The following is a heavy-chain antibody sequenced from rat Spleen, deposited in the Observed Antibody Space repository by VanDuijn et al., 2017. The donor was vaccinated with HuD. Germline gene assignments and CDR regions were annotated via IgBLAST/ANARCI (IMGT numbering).Heavy chain of an antibody. V-gene: IGHV5-25*01. Sequence: EVQLVESGGGLVQPGRSLKVSCAASGFTFSHYDMAWVRQAPAKGLEWVAFITNTGGSTFYPDSVKGRFSISRDDAKSTLYLQMNSLRSEDAATYYWARQGTSVARYYWYFDFWGPGTMVTVSS. CDR1: GFTFSHYD. CDR2: ITNTGGST. D-gene: IGHD1-8*01. CDR3: ARQGTSVARYYWYFDF. J-gene: IGHJ1*01.